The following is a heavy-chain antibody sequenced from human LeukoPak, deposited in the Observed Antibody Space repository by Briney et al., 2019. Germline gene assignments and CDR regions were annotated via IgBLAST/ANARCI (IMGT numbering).Heavy chain of an antibody. J-gene: IGHJ4*02. CDR1: GGSISSSSYY. Sequence: SETLSLTRTVSGGSISSSSYYWGWIRQPPGKGLEWIGSIYYSGSTYYNPSLKSRVTISVDTSKNQFSLKLSSVTAADTAVYYCANYYGSGSYDYFVYWGQGTLVTVSS. D-gene: IGHD3-10*01. V-gene: IGHV4-39*01. CDR2: IYYSGST. CDR3: ANYYGSGSYDYFVY.